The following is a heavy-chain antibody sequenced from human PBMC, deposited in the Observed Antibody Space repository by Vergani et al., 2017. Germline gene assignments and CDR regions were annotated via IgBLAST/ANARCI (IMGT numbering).Heavy chain of an antibody. D-gene: IGHD3-22*01. V-gene: IGHV1-69*12. CDR1: GGTFSSYA. J-gene: IGHJ4*02. CDR3: ARALVNYDRSGYDYYFDY. Sequence: QVQLVQSGAEVKKPGSSVKVSCKASGGTFSSYAISWVRQAPGQGLEWMGGIIPIFGTANYAQKFQGRVTITADESTITAYMELSSLRSEDTAVYYCARALVNYDRSGYDYYFDYWGQGTLVTVAS. CDR2: IIPIFGTA.